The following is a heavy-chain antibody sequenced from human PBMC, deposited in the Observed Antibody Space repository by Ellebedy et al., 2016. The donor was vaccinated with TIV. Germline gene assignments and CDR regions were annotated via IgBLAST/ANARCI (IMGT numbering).Heavy chain of an antibody. CDR2: MNPNSGNT. D-gene: IGHD3-22*01. V-gene: IGHV1-8*01. CDR1: GYTFTSYD. J-gene: IGHJ4*02. CDR3: ARGRGRSGYYPDY. Sequence: ASVKVSXXASGYTFTSYDINWVRQATGQGLEWMGWMNPNSGNTGYAQKFQGRVTMTRNTSISTAYMELSSLRSEDTAVYYCARGRGRSGYYPDYWGQGTLVTVSS.